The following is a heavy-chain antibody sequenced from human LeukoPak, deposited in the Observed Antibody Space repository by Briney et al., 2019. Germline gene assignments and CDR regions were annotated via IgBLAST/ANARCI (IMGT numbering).Heavy chain of an antibody. D-gene: IGHD3-3*01. CDR2: IKQDGSEK. CDR1: GFTFSSYW. V-gene: IGHV3-7*01. J-gene: IGHJ6*02. CDR3: ARDAGSCYDFSPPDV. Sequence: PGGSLRLSCAASGFTFSSYWMSWVRQAPGKGLEWVANIKQDGSEKYYVDSVKGRFTISRDNAKNSLYLQMNSLRAEDTAVYYCARDAGSCYDFSPPDVWGQGTTVTVSS.